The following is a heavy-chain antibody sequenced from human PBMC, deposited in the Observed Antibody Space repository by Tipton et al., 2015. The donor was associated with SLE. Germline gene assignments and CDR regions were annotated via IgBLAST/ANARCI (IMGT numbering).Heavy chain of an antibody. D-gene: IGHD6-6*01. CDR3: AREASLSY. V-gene: IGHV3-48*02. Sequence: SLRLSCTASGFSISIYSMNWVRQAPGKGLEWVAFINSGGDTILYADSVKGRFTISRDDAKNSAYLQMNSLRDEDTAVYYCAREASLSYWGQGTLDTVTS. CDR2: INSGGDTI. CDR1: GFSISIYS. J-gene: IGHJ4*02.